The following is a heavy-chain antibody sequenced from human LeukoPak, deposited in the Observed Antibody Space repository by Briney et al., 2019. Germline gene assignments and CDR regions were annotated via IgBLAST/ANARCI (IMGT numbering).Heavy chain of an antibody. J-gene: IGHJ6*02. CDR3: ATTYYYDSSGYSLYYYYYGMDV. V-gene: IGHV4-34*01. D-gene: IGHD3-22*01. CDR1: GGSFSGYY. Sequence: SETLSLTCAVYGGSFSGYYWSWIRQPPGKGLEWIGEINHSGSTNYNPSLKSRVTISVDTSKNQFSLKLSSVTAADTAVYYCATTYYYDSSGYSLYYYYYGMDVWGQGTTVTVSS. CDR2: INHSGST.